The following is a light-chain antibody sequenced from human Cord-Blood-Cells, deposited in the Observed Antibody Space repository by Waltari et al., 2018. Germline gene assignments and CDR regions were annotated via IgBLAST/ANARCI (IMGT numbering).Light chain of an antibody. Sequence: QSALTQPASVSGSPGQSIPISCTGTRSDAGGYNYVSWYQQHPGKAPQLMIYDVSTRPSGVSNRFSGSKSGNTASRTISGLQAEDEADYYCSSYTSSSTLDVVFGGGTKLTAL. CDR1: RSDAGGYNY. V-gene: IGLV2-14*01. CDR3: SSYTSSSTLDVV. CDR2: DVS. J-gene: IGLJ2*01.